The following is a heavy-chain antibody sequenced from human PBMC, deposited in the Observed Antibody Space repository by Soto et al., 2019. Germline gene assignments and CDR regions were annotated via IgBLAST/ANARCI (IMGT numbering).Heavy chain of an antibody. V-gene: IGHV1-8*01. D-gene: IGHD2-2*02. CDR2: MNPTSGNT. CDR3: ARSDGHTFNWLDS. CDR1: GYTFTKYD. Sequence: QVQLVQSGAEVKTPGASVKVSCKASGYTFTKYDMNWVRQAPGQGLEWMGWMNPTSGNTGYAQKFQGRLTMTWDTAIGIAHMELSSLRNEDTAVYYCARSDGHTFNWLDSWGQGNLVTVSA. J-gene: IGHJ5*01.